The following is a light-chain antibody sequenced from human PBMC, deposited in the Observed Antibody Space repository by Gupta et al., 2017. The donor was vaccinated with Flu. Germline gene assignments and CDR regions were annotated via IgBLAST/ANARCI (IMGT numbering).Light chain of an antibody. J-gene: IGLJ2*01. CDR2: SNN. V-gene: IGLV1-44*01. CDR1: SSNIGSNT. CDR3: AAWDDSRNGQGV. Sequence: QSVLTQPPSASGTPGQRVTISCSGSSSNIGSNTVNWYQQLPGTAPNLLIYSNNQRPSGVPDRFSGSKSGTSASLAISGLQSEDEADYYCAAWDDSRNGQGVFGGGTKLTVL.